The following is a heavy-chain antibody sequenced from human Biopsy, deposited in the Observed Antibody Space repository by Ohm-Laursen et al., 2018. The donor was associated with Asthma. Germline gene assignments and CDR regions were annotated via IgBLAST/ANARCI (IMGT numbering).Heavy chain of an antibody. D-gene: IGHD2-15*01. J-gene: IGHJ6*02. CDR1: GFTFSSYG. Sequence: SLRLSRSASGFTFSSYGMHWVRQTPGKGLEWVAVVSYDGSIKYYVDSVKGRFTISRDNSKNTLYLQMNSLSAEDSAVYYCARVDGVVEAATRLGGMDVWGQGTTVTVSS. CDR3: ARVDGVVEAATRLGGMDV. V-gene: IGHV3-30*03. CDR2: VSYDGSIK.